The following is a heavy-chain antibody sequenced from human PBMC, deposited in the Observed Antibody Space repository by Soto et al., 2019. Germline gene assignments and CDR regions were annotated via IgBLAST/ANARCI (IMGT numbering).Heavy chain of an antibody. J-gene: IGHJ6*02. CDR2: ISSNGGST. V-gene: IGHV3-64D*08. CDR3: ARDMVRGAIITDYYYYGMDV. Sequence: GGSLRLSCSASGFTFSSYAMHWVRQAPGKGLEYVSAISSNGGSTYYAVSVKGRFTISRDNSKNTLYLQMSSLRAEDTAVYYCARDMVRGAIITDYYYYGMDVWGQGTTVTVSS. D-gene: IGHD3-10*01. CDR1: GFTFSSYA.